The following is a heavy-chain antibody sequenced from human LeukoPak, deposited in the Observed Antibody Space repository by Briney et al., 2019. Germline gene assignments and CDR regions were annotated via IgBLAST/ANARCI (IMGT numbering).Heavy chain of an antibody. CDR1: GYTFTSYG. J-gene: IGHJ4*02. D-gene: IGHD2-2*01. CDR2: ISAYNGNT. Sequence: ASVKVSCKASGYTFTSYGISWVRQAPGQGLEWMGWISAYNGNTNYAQKLQGRVTMTTDTSTSTAYMELRSLRSDDTAVYYCARGAHCSSTSCHYYFDYWGQGTLVTVSP. V-gene: IGHV1-18*01. CDR3: ARGAHCSSTSCHYYFDY.